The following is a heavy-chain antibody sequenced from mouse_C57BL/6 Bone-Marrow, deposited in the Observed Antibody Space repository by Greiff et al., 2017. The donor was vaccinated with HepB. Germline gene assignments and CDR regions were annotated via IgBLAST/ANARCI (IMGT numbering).Heavy chain of an antibody. CDR3: VRQCYGGYYAMDY. D-gene: IGHD1-1*01. CDR1: GFSFNTYA. J-gene: IGHJ4*01. CDR2: IRSKSNNYAT. V-gene: IGHV10-1*01. Sequence: EVQLVESGGGLVQPKGSLKLSCAASGFSFNTYAMNWVRQAPGKGLEWVARIRSKSNNYATYYADSVKDRFTISRDDSESMLYLQMNNLKTEDTAMYYCVRQCYGGYYAMDYWGQGTSVTVSS.